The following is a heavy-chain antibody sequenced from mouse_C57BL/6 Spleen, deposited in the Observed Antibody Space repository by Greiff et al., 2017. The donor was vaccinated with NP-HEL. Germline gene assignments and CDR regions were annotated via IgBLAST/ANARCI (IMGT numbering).Heavy chain of an antibody. D-gene: IGHD2-4*01. CDR1: GYTFTSYW. J-gene: IGHJ3*01. CDR2: INPSNGGT. Sequence: QVQLQQPGTELVKPGASVKLSCKASGYTFTSYWMHWVKQRPGQGREWIGNINPSNGGTNYNEKFKSKATLTVDKSSSTAYMQLSSLTSEDSAVYFCARSLYDYSAWFAYWGQGTLVTVSA. V-gene: IGHV1-53*01. CDR3: ARSLYDYSAWFAY.